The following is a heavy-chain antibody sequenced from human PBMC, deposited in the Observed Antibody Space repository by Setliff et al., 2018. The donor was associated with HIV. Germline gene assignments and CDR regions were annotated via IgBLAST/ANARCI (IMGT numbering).Heavy chain of an antibody. J-gene: IGHJ4*02. CDR1: GGSFSGYY. D-gene: IGHD2-21*01. V-gene: IGHV4-34*01. CDR3: ARSISPLFDPFDY. CDR2: INHSGST. Sequence: SETLSLTCAVYGGSFSGYYWSWIRQSPGKGLEWIGEINHSGSTKYNPSLKSRVTISVDTSKNQFSLKLSSVTAADTAVYYCARSISPLFDPFDYWGQGTLVTVSS.